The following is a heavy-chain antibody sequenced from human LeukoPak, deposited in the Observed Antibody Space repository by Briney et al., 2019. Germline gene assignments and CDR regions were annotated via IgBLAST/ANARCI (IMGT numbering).Heavy chain of an antibody. V-gene: IGHV3-66*01. CDR2: IYSGGST. D-gene: IGHD3-22*01. CDR3: ARESITMIVPHAFDI. CDR1: GFTVSSNY. Sequence: PGGSLRLSCAASGFTVSSNYMSWVRQAPGKGLEWVSVIYSGGSTYYADSVKGRFTISRDNSKNTLYLQMNSLRAEDTAVYYCARESITMIVPHAFDIWGQGTMVTVSS. J-gene: IGHJ3*02.